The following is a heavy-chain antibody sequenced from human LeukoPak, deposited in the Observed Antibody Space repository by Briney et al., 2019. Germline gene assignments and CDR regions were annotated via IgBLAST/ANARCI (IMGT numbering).Heavy chain of an antibody. Sequence: GGSLRLSCAVSGITFSTHAMSWVRQAPGKGLEWVSLISGSGGHTFYGDSVKGRFTISRDNSKNTFYLQMNSLRAEDTAVYYCAKGGAPTERDGYNYYYYYMEVWGRGTTVTVSS. D-gene: IGHD5-24*01. CDR3: AKGGAPTERDGYNYYYYYMEV. J-gene: IGHJ6*03. CDR2: ISGSGGHT. V-gene: IGHV3-23*01. CDR1: GITFSTHA.